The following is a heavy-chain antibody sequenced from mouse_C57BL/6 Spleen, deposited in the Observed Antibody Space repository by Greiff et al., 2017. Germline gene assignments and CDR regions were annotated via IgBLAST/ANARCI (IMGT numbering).Heavy chain of an antibody. Sequence: EVMLVESGAELVKPGASVKLSCTASGFNIKDYYMHWVKQRTEQGLEWIGRIDPEDGETKYAPKFQGKATITADTSSNPAYLQLSSLTSEDTAVYYCARWSNKYYYAMDYWGQGTSVTVSS. D-gene: IGHD2-5*01. CDR2: IDPEDGET. V-gene: IGHV14-2*01. CDR1: GFNIKDYY. CDR3: ARWSNKYYYAMDY. J-gene: IGHJ4*01.